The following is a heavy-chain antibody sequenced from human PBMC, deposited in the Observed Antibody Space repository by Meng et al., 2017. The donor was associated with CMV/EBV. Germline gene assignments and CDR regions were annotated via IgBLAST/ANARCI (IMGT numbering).Heavy chain of an antibody. J-gene: IGHJ4*02. CDR3: AREGIVGATTIDY. CDR2: IVVGSGNT. V-gene: IGHV1-58*01. CDR1: GFTFTSSA. Sequence: SVKVSCKAFGFTFTSSAVQWVRQARGQRLEWIGWIVVGSGNTNFAQKFQERVTITRDMSTSTAYMELSSLRSEDTAVYYCAREGIVGATTIDYWGQGTLVTVSS. D-gene: IGHD1-26*01.